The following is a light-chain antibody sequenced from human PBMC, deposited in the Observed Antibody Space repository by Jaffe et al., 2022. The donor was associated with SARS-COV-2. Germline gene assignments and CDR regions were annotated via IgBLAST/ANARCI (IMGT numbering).Light chain of an antibody. J-gene: IGLJ3*02. CDR1: SSDVGSYKY. V-gene: IGLV2-14*01. CDR3: SSHTSSSTLV. Sequence: QSALTQTASVSGSPGQSITISCIGTSSDVGSYKYVSWYQQHPGKAPKLVIYDVSDRPSGVSNRFSGSKSGNTASLTISGLQAEDEADYYCSSHTSSSTLVFGGGTKLTVL. CDR2: DVS.